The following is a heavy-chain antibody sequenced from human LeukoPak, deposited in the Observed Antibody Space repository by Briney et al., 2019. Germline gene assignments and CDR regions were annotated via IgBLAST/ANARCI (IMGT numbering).Heavy chain of an antibody. CDR1: GYTFTGYF. J-gene: IGHJ4*02. Sequence: ASVKVSCKAFGYTFTGYFMHWVRQAPGQGLEWMGWINPNSGGPNYAQKFQGRVTMTRDTSISTAYMDLSGLRSDDTAVYYCARSRGYCTNGVCYREFDYWGQGTLVTVSS. V-gene: IGHV1-2*02. D-gene: IGHD2-8*01. CDR2: INPNSGGP. CDR3: ARSRGYCTNGVCYREFDY.